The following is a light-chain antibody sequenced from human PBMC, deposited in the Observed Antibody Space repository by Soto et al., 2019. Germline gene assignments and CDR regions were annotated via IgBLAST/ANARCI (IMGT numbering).Light chain of an antibody. CDR2: GDN. J-gene: IGLJ1*01. CDR3: GSWDSSLSAYV. V-gene: IGLV1-51*01. Sequence: QSVLTQSPSASGTPGQRVTMSCSGSRSNIGSNSVSWYQQLPGTVPKLLIYGDNKRPSGIPDRFSGSKSGTSATLGITGFQTGDEADYYCGSWDSSLSAYVFGTGTKLTVL. CDR1: RSNIGSNS.